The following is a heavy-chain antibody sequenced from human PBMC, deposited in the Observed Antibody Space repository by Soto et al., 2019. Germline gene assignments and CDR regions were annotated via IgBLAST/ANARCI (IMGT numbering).Heavy chain of an antibody. CDR2: TSYDGSNK. J-gene: IGHJ6*02. Sequence: PGGSLRLSCAASGFTFSSYGMHWVRQAPGKGLEWVAVTSYDGSNKYYADSVKGRFTISRDNSKNTLYLQMNSLRAEDTAVYYCAKEGPYVVTAISYYYYYGMDVWGQGTTVTVSS. CDR1: GFTFSSYG. D-gene: IGHD2-21*02. CDR3: AKEGPYVVTAISYYYYYGMDV. V-gene: IGHV3-30*18.